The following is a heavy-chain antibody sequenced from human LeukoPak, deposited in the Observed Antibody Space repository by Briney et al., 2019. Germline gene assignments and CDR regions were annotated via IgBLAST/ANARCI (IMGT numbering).Heavy chain of an antibody. Sequence: GGSLRLSCAASGFTFSSYWIHWVRQAPGKGLVWVSRINGGGSTTTYADSVKGRFTISRDNAKNSLYLQMNSLRAEDTAVYYCARDRTGEQLCWGQGTLVTVSS. J-gene: IGHJ4*02. CDR1: GFTFSSYW. CDR3: ARDRTGEQLC. D-gene: IGHD6-6*01. V-gene: IGHV3-74*01. CDR2: INGGGSTT.